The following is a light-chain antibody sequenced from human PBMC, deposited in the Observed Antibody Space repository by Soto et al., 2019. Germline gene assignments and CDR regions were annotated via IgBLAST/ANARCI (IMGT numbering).Light chain of an antibody. V-gene: IGKV3-11*01. CDR1: QSISSD. Sequence: EIVLTQSPATLSLSPGQRATLSCRASQSISSDLAAYQQKPGQAPRPLIYDASSRATGIPARLGGSGSGTGFTLDISYLEPEDFAVSHCKKRNMWPRTFGQGNKV. CDR2: DAS. CDR3: KKRNMWPRT. J-gene: IGKJ1*01.